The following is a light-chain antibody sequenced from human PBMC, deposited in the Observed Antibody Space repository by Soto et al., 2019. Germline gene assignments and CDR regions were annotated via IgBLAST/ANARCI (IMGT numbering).Light chain of an antibody. J-gene: IGKJ5*01. CDR3: QQSYSTPPIT. CDR1: QSITNY. V-gene: IGKV1-39*01. Sequence: DIQMTQSPSSLSASVGDRVTITCRASQSITNYLNWYQQKPGKAPKLLMYAISTLQSGVPSRFGGSGSGTEFTLTISSLQPDDFATYYCQQSYSTPPITFGQGTRLEIK. CDR2: AIS.